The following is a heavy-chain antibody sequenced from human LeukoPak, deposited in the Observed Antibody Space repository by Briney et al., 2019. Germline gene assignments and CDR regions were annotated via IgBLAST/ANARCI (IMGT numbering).Heavy chain of an antibody. J-gene: IGHJ4*02. CDR2: ISSSSSTI. V-gene: IGHV3-48*04. Sequence: GGSLRLSCAASGFTFSSYSMNWVRQAPGKGLEWVAYISSSSSTIYYADSVKGRFTISRDNAKNSLYLQMNSLRAEDTAVYYCARDLEDRTYYYGSGSYYNTVDYWGQGTLVTVSS. D-gene: IGHD3-10*01. CDR3: ARDLEDRTYYYGSGSYYNTVDY. CDR1: GFTFSSYS.